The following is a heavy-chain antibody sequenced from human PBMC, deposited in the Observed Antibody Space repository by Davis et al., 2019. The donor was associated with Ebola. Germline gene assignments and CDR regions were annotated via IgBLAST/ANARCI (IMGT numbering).Heavy chain of an antibody. CDR1: GFSLSTSAVG. Sequence: SGPTLVKPTQTLTLTCTFSGFSLSTSAVGVGWIRQAPGKALEWLALIYWDDDRRYSPSLMSRLTISRDTSKNQVVLTATNMDPVDTATYYCAHWSARHGLDVWGRGTTVTASS. V-gene: IGHV2-5*02. J-gene: IGHJ6*04. CDR3: AHWSARHGLDV. D-gene: IGHD3-3*01. CDR2: IYWDDDR.